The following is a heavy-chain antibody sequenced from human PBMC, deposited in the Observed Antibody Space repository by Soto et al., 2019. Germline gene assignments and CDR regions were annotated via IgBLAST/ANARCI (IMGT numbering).Heavy chain of an antibody. CDR1: GFTFSNYG. J-gene: IGHJ4*02. CDR3: AKKVTIYAVDPADY. CDR2: MSGSGDDA. V-gene: IGHV3-23*01. Sequence: GGSLRLSCAASGFTFSNYGMSWVRQAPGKGLEWVSVMSGSGDDAYYADSVKGRSTISRDNSKNTLYLQMNSLRAEDTAVYFCAKKVTIYAVDPADYWGQGTQVTVSS. D-gene: IGHD3-3*01.